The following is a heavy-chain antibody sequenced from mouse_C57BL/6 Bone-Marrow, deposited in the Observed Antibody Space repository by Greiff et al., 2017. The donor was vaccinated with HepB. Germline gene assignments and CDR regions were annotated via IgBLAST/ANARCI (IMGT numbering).Heavy chain of an antibody. J-gene: IGHJ3*01. CDR2: ILPSIGRT. CDR3: ARPGGNYAAWFAY. CDR1: DSEVFPIAY. Sequence: VKLQESGSELRSPGSSVKLSCKDFDSEVFPIAYMSWVRQKPGHGFEWIGGILPSIGRTIYGEKFEDKATLDADTLSNTAYLELNSLTSEDSAIYYCARPGGNYAAWFAYWGQGTLVTVSA. D-gene: IGHD2-1*01. V-gene: IGHV15-2*01.